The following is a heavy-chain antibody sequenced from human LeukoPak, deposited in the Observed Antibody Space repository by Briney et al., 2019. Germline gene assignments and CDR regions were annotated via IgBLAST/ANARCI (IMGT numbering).Heavy chain of an antibody. V-gene: IGHV3-23*01. J-gene: IGHJ4*02. CDR2: ISGSGDNT. Sequence: PGGSLRLSCAASGFSFSSYAMSWVRQAPGKGLEWVSSISGSGDNTYYAESVKGRFTISRDNSKNTLFLQMNSLRAEDTAVFYCAKRSGYTTGWFFDFSGQGTLVTVSS. CDR1: GFSFSSYA. D-gene: IGHD6-19*01. CDR3: AKRSGYTTGWFFDF.